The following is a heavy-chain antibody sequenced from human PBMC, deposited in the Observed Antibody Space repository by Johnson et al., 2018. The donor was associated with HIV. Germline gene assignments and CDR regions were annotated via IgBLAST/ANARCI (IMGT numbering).Heavy chain of an antibody. CDR2: ISYDGSNK. Sequence: QVQLVESGGGVVQPGRSLRLSCAASGFTFSSYAMHWVRQAPGKGLEWVAVISYDGSNKYYADSVKGRFTISRDNSKNTLYLQMNSLRAEDTAVYYCAQGGWLQFDAFDIWGQGTMVTVSS. CDR3: AQGGWLQFDAFDI. D-gene: IGHD5-24*01. V-gene: IGHV3-30-3*02. CDR1: GFTFSSYA. J-gene: IGHJ3*02.